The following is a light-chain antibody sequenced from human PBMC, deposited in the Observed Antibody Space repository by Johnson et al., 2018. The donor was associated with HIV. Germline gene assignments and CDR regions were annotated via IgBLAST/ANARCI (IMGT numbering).Light chain of an antibody. CDR2: ENN. CDR1: TSNIGNNY. Sequence: QSVLTQPPSVSAAPGQKVTISCSGSTSNIGNNYVSWYQQLPGTAPKLLIYENNKRPSGIPDRFSGSKSCTSATLGMIVLQAGDGADYYCGTWDSSLSAGYVFGTGTKVTVL. CDR3: GTWDSSLSAGYV. V-gene: IGLV1-51*02. J-gene: IGLJ1*01.